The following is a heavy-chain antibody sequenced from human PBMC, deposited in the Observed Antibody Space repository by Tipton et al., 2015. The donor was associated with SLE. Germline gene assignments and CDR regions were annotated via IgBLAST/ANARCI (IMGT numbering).Heavy chain of an antibody. J-gene: IGHJ4*02. CDR3: ARTYNYAGFDY. Sequence: QLVQSGPEVKKPGASVKVSCKASGYTFTSYGISWVRQAPGQGLNWMGWISPHNGKTNYAQKFQGRVTMTAETSTSTVYMELRSLRSDDTAVYFCARTYNYAGFDYWGQGTLVTVSS. D-gene: IGHD1-1*01. CDR1: GYTFTSYG. V-gene: IGHV1-18*01. CDR2: ISPHNGKT.